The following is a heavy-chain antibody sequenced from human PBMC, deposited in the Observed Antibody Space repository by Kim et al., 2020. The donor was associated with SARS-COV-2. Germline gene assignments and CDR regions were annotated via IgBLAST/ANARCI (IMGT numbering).Heavy chain of an antibody. Sequence: YAQKFQGRVTMTRDTSTSTVYMELSSLRSEDTAVYYCASNYDSSGYSFDYWGQGTLVTVSS. D-gene: IGHD3-22*01. CDR3: ASNYDSSGYSFDY. V-gene: IGHV1-46*01. J-gene: IGHJ4*02.